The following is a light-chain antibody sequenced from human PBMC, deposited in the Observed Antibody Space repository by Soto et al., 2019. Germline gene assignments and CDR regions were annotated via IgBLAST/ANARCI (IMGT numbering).Light chain of an antibody. Sequence: QSALTQPASVSGSPGQSITISSSGTSSDIGAYDHVAWFQQFPGKTPKLVIYSVSNRPSGVSYRFSGSKSGNTASLTISGLQADDEADYYCISYTVSSSYVFGPGTKVTVL. CDR1: SSDIGAYDH. CDR2: SVS. J-gene: IGLJ1*01. V-gene: IGLV2-14*01. CDR3: ISYTVSSSYV.